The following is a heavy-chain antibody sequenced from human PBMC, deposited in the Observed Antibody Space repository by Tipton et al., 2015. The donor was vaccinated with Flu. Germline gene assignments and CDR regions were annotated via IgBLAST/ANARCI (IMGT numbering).Heavy chain of an antibody. Sequence: QSGAEVKKPGAAVKVSCKTSGYSFNSYGISWVRQAPGQGLEWMGWISAYTDNRNYAKRFQGRVTMSTDTSTSTAFMELRSLTSDDTAVYYCARDMPQGGLVIPPAQRFDFWCQGTLVTVSS. J-gene: IGHJ4*02. D-gene: IGHD1-26*01. V-gene: IGHV1-18*01. CDR3: ARDMPQGGLVIPPAQRFDF. CDR1: GYSFNSYG. CDR2: ISAYTDNR.